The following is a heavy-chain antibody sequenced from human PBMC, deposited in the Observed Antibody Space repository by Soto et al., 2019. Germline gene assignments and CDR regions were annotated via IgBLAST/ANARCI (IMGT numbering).Heavy chain of an antibody. Sequence: EVQLLESGGGLVQPGESLRLSCAASGFTFSSYAMSWVRQAPGKGLEWVSVISGSDDSTYYADSVKGRFTISRDNSKNKLYLQMNSLRAEDTAVYYCAKRRSSSTFDYWGQGTLVTVSS. J-gene: IGHJ4*02. CDR2: ISGSDDST. CDR3: AKRRSSSTFDY. D-gene: IGHD6-6*01. V-gene: IGHV3-23*01. CDR1: GFTFSSYA.